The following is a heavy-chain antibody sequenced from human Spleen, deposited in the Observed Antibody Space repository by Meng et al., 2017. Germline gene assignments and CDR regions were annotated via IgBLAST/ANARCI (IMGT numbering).Heavy chain of an antibody. Sequence: LQEPGTGLLTPSETPPLTCTVPGGSVSSSSNHWSWIPHPPGKGLEWIGYIYHSGSTNYNPSLKSRVTISVDTSKNQFSLRLSSVTAADTAVYYCARGIRFLEWLGWFDPWGQGTLVTVSS. J-gene: IGHJ5*02. D-gene: IGHD3-3*01. V-gene: IGHV4-61*01. CDR3: ARGIRFLEWLGWFDP. CDR1: GGSVSSSSNH. CDR2: IYHSGST.